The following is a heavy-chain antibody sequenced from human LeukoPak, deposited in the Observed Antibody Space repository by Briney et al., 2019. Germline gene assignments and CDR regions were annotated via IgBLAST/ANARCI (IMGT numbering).Heavy chain of an antibody. CDR3: AREVRSLSAHQYYYGSGTTLDWFDP. CDR2: INPSGGST. Sequence: ASVKVSCTASGYTFTSYYMHWVRQAPGQGLEWMGIINPSGGSTSYAQKFQGRVTMTRDTSTSTVYMELSSLRSEDTAVYYCAREVRSLSAHQYYYGSGTTLDWFDPWGQGTLVTVSS. D-gene: IGHD3-10*01. V-gene: IGHV1-46*03. J-gene: IGHJ5*02. CDR1: GYTFTSYY.